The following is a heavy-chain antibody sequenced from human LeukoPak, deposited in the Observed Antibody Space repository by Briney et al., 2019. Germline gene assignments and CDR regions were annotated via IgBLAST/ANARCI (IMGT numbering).Heavy chain of an antibody. CDR3: AKGRQY. Sequence: GRSLRLSCAASGFTFGNYGMHWVRQAPGKGLEWVAVISYDGSNKYYADSVKGRFTISRDNSKNTLYLQMNSLRAEDTAVYYCAKGRQYWGQGTLVTVSS. J-gene: IGHJ4*02. V-gene: IGHV3-30*18. CDR1: GFTFGNYG. CDR2: ISYDGSNK.